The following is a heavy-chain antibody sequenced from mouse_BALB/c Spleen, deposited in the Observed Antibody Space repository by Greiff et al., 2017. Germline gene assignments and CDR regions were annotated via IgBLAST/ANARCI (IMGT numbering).Heavy chain of an antibody. CDR3: ARGYGYDDEVFDY. D-gene: IGHD2-2*01. CDR2: IDPENGNT. CDR1: GFNFTDYD. V-gene: IGHV14-1*02. Sequence: VQLQQSGAGLVRPGASVKLSCKASGFNFTDYDMPWVQQSPEQGLEWIGCIDPENGNTIYDRKFQGRASITADTSSNTAYLQLSSLTSEDTAVYYCARGYGYDDEVFDYWGQGTTLTVSS. J-gene: IGHJ2*01.